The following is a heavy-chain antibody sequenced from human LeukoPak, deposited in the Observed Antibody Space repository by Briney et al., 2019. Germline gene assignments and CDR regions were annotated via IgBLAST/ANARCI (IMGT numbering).Heavy chain of an antibody. D-gene: IGHD3-3*01. Sequence: SETLSLTCTVSGGSISSDYWSWIRQPPGKGLEWIGYIYYSGSTNYNPSLKSRVTISVDTSKNQFSLKLSSVTAADTAVYYCARGAQEWLPYNWFDPWGQGTLVTVSS. J-gene: IGHJ5*02. CDR2: IYYSGST. CDR3: ARGAQEWLPYNWFDP. V-gene: IGHV4-59*01. CDR1: GGSISSDY.